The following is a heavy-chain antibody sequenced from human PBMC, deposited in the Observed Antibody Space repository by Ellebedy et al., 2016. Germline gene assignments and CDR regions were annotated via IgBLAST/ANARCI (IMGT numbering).Heavy chain of an antibody. V-gene: IGHV3-23*01. Sequence: GGSMRLSXAASGFTFSTFAMSWVRQSPGKGLEWVSIISTSGGHTYYADSVKGRFTISRDNSKNTMYLQMNSLRAEDTAVYYCAKVLDILPAAPFDYWGQGTLVTVSS. CDR1: GFTFSTFA. J-gene: IGHJ4*02. CDR2: ISTSGGHT. D-gene: IGHD2-2*01. CDR3: AKVLDILPAAPFDY.